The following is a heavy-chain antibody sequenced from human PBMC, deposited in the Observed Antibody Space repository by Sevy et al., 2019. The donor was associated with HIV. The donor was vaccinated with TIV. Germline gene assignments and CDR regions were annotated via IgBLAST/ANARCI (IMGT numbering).Heavy chain of an antibody. Sequence: ASVKVSCKVSGKKVTQLAMHWVRQAPGKGLEWMATFDPEDGETFYAQNFQGRVTMTEDTSRDTAYMELSSLRSEDAAVYYCATTKDYYESSGSPFDDLGQGTLVTVSS. V-gene: IGHV1-24*01. D-gene: IGHD3-22*01. CDR1: GKKVTQLA. J-gene: IGHJ4*02. CDR3: ATTKDYYESSGSPFDD. CDR2: FDPEDGET.